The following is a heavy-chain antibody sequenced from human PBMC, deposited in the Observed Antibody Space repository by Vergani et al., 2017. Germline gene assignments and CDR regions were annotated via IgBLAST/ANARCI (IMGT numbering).Heavy chain of an antibody. CDR3: ARGSPYCSSTSCYNPFDY. CDR2: IYYSGST. D-gene: IGHD2-2*02. Sequence: QLQLQESGPGLVKPSETLSLTCTVSGGSISSSSYYWGWIRQPPGKGLEWIWSIYYSGSTYYNPSLKSRVTISVDTSKNQFSLKLSSVTAADTAVYYCARGSPYCSSTSCYNPFDYWGQGTLVTVSS. J-gene: IGHJ4*02. V-gene: IGHV4-39*07. CDR1: GGSISSSSYY.